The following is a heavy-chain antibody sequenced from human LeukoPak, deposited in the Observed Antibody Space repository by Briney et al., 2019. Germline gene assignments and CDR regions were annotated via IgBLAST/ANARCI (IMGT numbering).Heavy chain of an antibody. CDR1: GGSISNYH. J-gene: IGHJ4*02. D-gene: IGHD6-19*01. V-gene: IGHV4-59*01. CDR3: AREGTRSGWGDTFDY. Sequence: SETLSLTCTVSGGSISNYHWSWIRQSPGKGLEWIGYVYYSGSTTYNPSLKSRVAISVHTSKNQFSLRLNSVTAADTAVYYCAREGTRSGWGDTFDYWGQGTLVTVSS. CDR2: VYYSGST.